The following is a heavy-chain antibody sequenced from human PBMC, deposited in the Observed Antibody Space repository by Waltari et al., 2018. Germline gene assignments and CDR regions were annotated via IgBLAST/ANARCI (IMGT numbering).Heavy chain of an antibody. CDR1: GGSISSGSYY. D-gene: IGHD6-13*01. V-gene: IGHV4-61*02. CDR3: ARRSGKGIAALDY. J-gene: IGHJ4*02. Sequence: QVQLQESGPGLVKPSQTLSLTCTVSGGSISSGSYYWSCIRQPAGKGLEWIGRIYTSGSTNYNPSLKSRVTISVDTSKNQFSLKLSSVTAADTAVYYCARRSGKGIAALDYRGQGTLVTVSS. CDR2: IYTSGST.